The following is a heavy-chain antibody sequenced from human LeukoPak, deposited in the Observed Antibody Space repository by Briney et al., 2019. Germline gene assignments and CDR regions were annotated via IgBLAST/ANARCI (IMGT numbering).Heavy chain of an antibody. CDR1: GGSFSGYY. Sequence: TSETLSLTCAVYGGSFSGYYWSWIRQPPGKGLEWIGEINHSGSTNYNPSLKSRVTISVDTSKNQFSLKLSSVTAADTAVYYCARDNSSGNNWFDPWGQGTLVTVSS. CDR2: INHSGST. V-gene: IGHV4-34*01. CDR3: ARDNSSGNNWFDP. J-gene: IGHJ5*02. D-gene: IGHD6-25*01.